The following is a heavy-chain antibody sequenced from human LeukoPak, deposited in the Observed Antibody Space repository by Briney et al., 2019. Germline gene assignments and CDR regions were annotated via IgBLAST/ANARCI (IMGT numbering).Heavy chain of an antibody. CDR3: ARQGFPGYYDSSGQIDY. Sequence: PSETLSLTCTVSGGSISSYYWSWIRQPPGKGLEWIGYIYTSGSTNYNPSLKSRVTISVDTSKNQFSLKLSSVTAADTAVYYCARQGFPGYYDSSGQIDYWGQGTLVTVSS. D-gene: IGHD3-22*01. V-gene: IGHV4-4*09. J-gene: IGHJ4*02. CDR1: GGSISSYY. CDR2: IYTSGST.